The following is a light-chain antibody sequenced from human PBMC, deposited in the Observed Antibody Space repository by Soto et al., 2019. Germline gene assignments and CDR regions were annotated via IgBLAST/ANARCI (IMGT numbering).Light chain of an antibody. CDR2: DAS. Sequence: DVQMIQSPSTLSATAGDRFTITCRASQSISSWLAWYQHKPGKAPKLLIYDASNLDSGVPSRFSGSGSGTEFSLTISNLQPDDCATYYCQQYENYWTFGQGTKVDIK. CDR3: QQYENYWT. V-gene: IGKV1-5*01. J-gene: IGKJ1*01. CDR1: QSISSW.